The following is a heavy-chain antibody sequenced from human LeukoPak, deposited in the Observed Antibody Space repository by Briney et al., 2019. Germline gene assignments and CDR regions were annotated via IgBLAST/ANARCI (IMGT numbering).Heavy chain of an antibody. J-gene: IGHJ4*02. D-gene: IGHD2-2*01. CDR3: AKDGEYQLLSFDY. V-gene: IGHV3-23*01. CDR1: GFTFSSYA. Sequence: GGSLRLSCAASGFTFSSYAMSWVRQTPGKGLEWVSAISGSGGSTYYADSVKGRFTISRDNSKNTLYLQMNSLRAEDTAVYYCAKDGEYQLLSFDYWGQGTLVTVSS. CDR2: ISGSGGST.